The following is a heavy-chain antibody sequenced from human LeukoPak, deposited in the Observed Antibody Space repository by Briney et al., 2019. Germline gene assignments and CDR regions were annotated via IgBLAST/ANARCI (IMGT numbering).Heavy chain of an antibody. CDR2: INHSGST. Sequence: PSETLSLTCAVYGGSFSGYYWSWIRQPPGKGLEWIEEINHSGSTNYNPSLKSRVTISVDTSKNQFSLKLSSVTAADTAVYYCARGKGAIVLVPAAQYLYNWFDPWGQGTLVTISS. D-gene: IGHD2-2*01. CDR1: GGSFSGYY. J-gene: IGHJ5*02. CDR3: ARGKGAIVLVPAAQYLYNWFDP. V-gene: IGHV4-34*01.